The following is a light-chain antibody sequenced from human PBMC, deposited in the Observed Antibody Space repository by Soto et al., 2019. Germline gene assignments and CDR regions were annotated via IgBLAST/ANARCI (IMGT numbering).Light chain of an antibody. J-gene: IGKJ1*01. CDR3: QQYGSSPWT. V-gene: IGKV3-20*01. CDR1: QSVSSY. Sequence: EIVLTQSPGTLSLSPGARAPLSCRASQSVSSYLAWYQQKPGQSPRLLIYGASTRATGIPDRFSGSGSGTDFTLIISRLEPEDFAVYHCQQYGSSPWTFGQGTKVDIK. CDR2: GAS.